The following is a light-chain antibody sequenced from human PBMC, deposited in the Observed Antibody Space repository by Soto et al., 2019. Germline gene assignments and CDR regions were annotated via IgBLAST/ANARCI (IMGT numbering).Light chain of an antibody. Sequence: ELVMMQSPATLSVSAGERVTLSCRASQSVTSYLAWYQQKPRQAPRLLIYGASMRATGIPDRFSGSGSGTDFTLTISRLEPEDFAVYYCQQYNNWLALTCGGGTKVDIK. CDR1: QSVTSY. CDR2: GAS. V-gene: IGKV3D-15*01. CDR3: QQYNNWLALT. J-gene: IGKJ4*01.